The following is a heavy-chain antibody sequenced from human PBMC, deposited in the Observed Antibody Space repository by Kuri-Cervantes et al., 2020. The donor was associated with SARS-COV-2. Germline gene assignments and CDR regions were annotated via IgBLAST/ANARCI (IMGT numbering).Heavy chain of an antibody. J-gene: IGHJ4*02. CDR3: GKVSWLQLWHRYSDS. Sequence: GSLRLSCTVSGGSISSSSYYWGWIRQPPGKGLEWIGSIYYSGSTYYNPSLKSRVTISLDMSNNQVSLRLTSATAADTAVYYCGKVSWLQLWHRYSDSWGQGTLVTVSS. CDR1: GGSISSSSYY. D-gene: IGHD5-24*01. CDR2: IYYSGST. V-gene: IGHV4-39*07.